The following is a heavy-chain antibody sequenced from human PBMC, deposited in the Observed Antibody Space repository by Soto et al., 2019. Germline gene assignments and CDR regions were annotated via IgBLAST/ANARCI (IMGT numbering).Heavy chain of an antibody. Sequence: SVKVSCKASGGTFSSYAISWVRQAPGQGLEWMGGIIPIFGTANYAQKFQGRVTITADKSTSTAYMELSSLRSEDTAVYYCARTPAMVREYDYYYYGMDVWGQGTTVTVSS. J-gene: IGHJ6*02. CDR2: IIPIFGTA. D-gene: IGHD3-10*01. V-gene: IGHV1-69*06. CDR1: GGTFSSYA. CDR3: ARTPAMVREYDYYYYGMDV.